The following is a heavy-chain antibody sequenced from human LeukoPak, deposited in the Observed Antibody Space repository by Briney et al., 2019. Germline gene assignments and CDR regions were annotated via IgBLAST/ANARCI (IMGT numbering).Heavy chain of an antibody. CDR2: ISSSSSYI. CDR3: ARDYDFWSGYYHYGMDV. V-gene: IGHV3-21*01. CDR1: GFTFSSYS. Sequence: GGSLRLSCAASGFTFSSYSMNWVRQAPGKGLEWVSSISSSSSYIYYADSVKGRFTISRDNAKNSLYLQMNSLRAEDTAVYYCARDYDFWSGYYHYGMDVWGQGTTVTVSS. J-gene: IGHJ6*02. D-gene: IGHD3-3*01.